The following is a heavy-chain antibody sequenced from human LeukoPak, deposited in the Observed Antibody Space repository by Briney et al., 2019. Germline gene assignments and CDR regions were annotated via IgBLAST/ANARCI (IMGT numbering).Heavy chain of an antibody. CDR2: IYSGGST. CDR1: GFTFSSYG. V-gene: IGHV3-53*01. Sequence: GGSLRLSCAASGFTFSSYGMHWVRQAPGKGLEWVSVIYSGGSTYYADSVKGRFTISRDNSKNTLYLQMNSLRAEDTAVYYCARGEVATFEYWGQGTLVTVSS. CDR3: ARGEVATFEY. D-gene: IGHD5-24*01. J-gene: IGHJ4*02.